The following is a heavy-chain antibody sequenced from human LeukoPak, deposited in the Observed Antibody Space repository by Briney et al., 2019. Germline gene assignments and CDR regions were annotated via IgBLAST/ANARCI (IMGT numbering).Heavy chain of an antibody. CDR1: GGTFSSYA. CDR2: IIPIFGTA. D-gene: IGHD3-22*01. V-gene: IGHV1-69*13. Sequence: SVKVSCKASGGTFSSYAISWVRQAPGQGLEWMGGIIPIFGTANYAQKFQGRVTITADESTSTAYMELSSLRSEDTAVYYCARSTYYYDSSGYYWPDYWGQGTLVTVSS. CDR3: ARSTYYYDSSGYYWPDY. J-gene: IGHJ4*02.